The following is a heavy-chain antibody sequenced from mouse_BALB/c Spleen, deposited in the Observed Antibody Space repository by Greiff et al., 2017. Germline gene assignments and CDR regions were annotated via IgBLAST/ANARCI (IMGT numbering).Heavy chain of an antibody. CDR3: ARDMGMITTDFDV. Sequence: QVQLKQSGPGLVAPSQSLSITCTVSGFSLTSYGVHWVRQPPGKGLEWLGVIWAGGSTNYNSALMSRLSISKDNSKSQVFLKMNSLQTDDTAMYYCARDMGMITTDFDVWGAGTTVTVSS. CDR1: GFSLTSYG. J-gene: IGHJ1*01. D-gene: IGHD2-4*01. V-gene: IGHV2-9*02. CDR2: IWAGGST.